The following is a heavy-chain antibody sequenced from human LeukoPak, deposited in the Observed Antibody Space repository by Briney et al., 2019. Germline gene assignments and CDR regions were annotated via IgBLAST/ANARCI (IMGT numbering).Heavy chain of an antibody. D-gene: IGHD3-22*01. Sequence: GGSLRLSCAASGFTFDDYGMSWVRQAPGKGLEWVSGINWNGGSTGYADSVKGRFTISRDNAKNSLYVQMNSLRAEDTAVYYCARSGYYYDSSDLIDYWGQGTLVTVSS. CDR1: GFTFDDYG. CDR3: ARSGYYYDSSDLIDY. J-gene: IGHJ4*02. V-gene: IGHV3-20*04. CDR2: INWNGGST.